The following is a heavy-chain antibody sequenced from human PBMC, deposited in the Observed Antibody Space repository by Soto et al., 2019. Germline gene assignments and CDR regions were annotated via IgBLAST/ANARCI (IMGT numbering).Heavy chain of an antibody. J-gene: IGHJ4*02. D-gene: IGHD1-26*01. V-gene: IGHV1-8*01. CDR2: MNPDSTNT. Sequence: QVQLVQSGAEVKQPGASVKVSCRASGYTFTDYDISWVRQATGQGLEWMGWMNPDSTNTGYAQKFQGRVTMTRDTSTSTAYMELNSLTSEDTAVYYCARAIRDQLLSDYWGQGTLVTVSS. CDR3: ARAIRDQLLSDY. CDR1: GYTFTDYD.